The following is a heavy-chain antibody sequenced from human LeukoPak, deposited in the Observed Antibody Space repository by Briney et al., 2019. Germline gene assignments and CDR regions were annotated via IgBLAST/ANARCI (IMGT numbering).Heavy chain of an antibody. D-gene: IGHD2-15*01. Sequence: GGSLRLSCAASGFTFSSYAMHWVRQAPGKGLEWVAVISYDGSNKYYADSVKGRFTISRDNSKNTLYLQMNSLRAEDTAVYYCARGEDIVVVVAAPDAFDIWGQGTMVTVSS. V-gene: IGHV3-30*04. CDR3: ARGEDIVVVVAAPDAFDI. CDR1: GFTFSSYA. J-gene: IGHJ3*02. CDR2: ISYDGSNK.